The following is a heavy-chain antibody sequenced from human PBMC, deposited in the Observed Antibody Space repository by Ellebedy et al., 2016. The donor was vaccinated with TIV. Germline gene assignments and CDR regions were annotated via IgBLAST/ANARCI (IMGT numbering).Heavy chain of an antibody. J-gene: IGHJ3*01. V-gene: IGHV1-18*01. Sequence: ASVKVSCXASGYTFIDYGVTWVRQAPGQGLEWMGWFSAYNDNTNYAQKHQGRVTMTRDISTSTSYMELRGLRSDDTAVYYCARLPCGSTSCGGAAFDLWGQGTMVTVSS. CDR1: GYTFIDYG. CDR2: FSAYNDNT. CDR3: ARLPCGSTSCGGAAFDL. D-gene: IGHD2-2*01.